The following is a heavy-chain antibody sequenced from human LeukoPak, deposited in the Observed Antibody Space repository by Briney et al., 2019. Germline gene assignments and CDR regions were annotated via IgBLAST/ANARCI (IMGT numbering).Heavy chain of an antibody. CDR2: MNLKSGYT. CDR3: ARVAGSIDY. V-gene: IGHV1-8*03. J-gene: IGHJ4*02. D-gene: IGHD1-26*01. Sequence: ASVKVSCKASGYSFTTYDINWVRQATGQGLEWMGWMNLKSGYTGYAQKFQGRVTITRDTSTSTVYMELSSLRSEYTAVYYCARVAGSIDYWGQGTLVTVSS. CDR1: GYSFTTYD.